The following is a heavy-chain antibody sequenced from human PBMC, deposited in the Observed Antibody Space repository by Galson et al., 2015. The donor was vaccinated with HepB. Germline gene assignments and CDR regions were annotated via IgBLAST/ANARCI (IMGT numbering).Heavy chain of an antibody. CDR3: ARGRETDYGAPGYYGMDV. Sequence: SVKVSCKASGYTFTSYDINWVRQATGQGLEWMGWMNPNSGNTGYAQKFQGRVTMTRNTSISTAYMELSSLRSEDTAVYYCARGRETDYGAPGYYGMDVWGQGTTVTVSS. V-gene: IGHV1-8*01. CDR1: GYTFTSYD. J-gene: IGHJ6*02. D-gene: IGHD4-17*01. CDR2: MNPNSGNT.